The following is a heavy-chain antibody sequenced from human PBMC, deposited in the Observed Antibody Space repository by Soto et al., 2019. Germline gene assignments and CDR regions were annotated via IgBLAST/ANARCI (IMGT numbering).Heavy chain of an antibody. V-gene: IGHV1-69*12. D-gene: IGHD5-12*01. CDR2: IIPIFGTA. CDR1: GGTFSSYA. J-gene: IGHJ6*02. Sequence: QVQLVQSGAEVKKPGSSVKVSCKASGGTFSSYAISWVRQAPGQGLEWMGGIIPIFGTANYAQKFQGRVTITADESTITAYMELSSLRSEDTAVYYCATERWLQKSAAYYYYGMDVWGQGTTVTVSS. CDR3: ATERWLQKSAAYYYYGMDV.